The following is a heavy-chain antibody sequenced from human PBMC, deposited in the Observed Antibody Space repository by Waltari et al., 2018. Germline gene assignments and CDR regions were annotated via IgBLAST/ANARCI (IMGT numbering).Heavy chain of an antibody. CDR1: GFTVSSSY. D-gene: IGHD1-26*01. Sequence: EVQLVESGGGLIQPGGSLRLSCAASGFTVSSSYMTWVRQAPGKGLEWVSVSYSGGSTYYADSVKGRFTISRDNSNNTLFLQMNSLRAEDTAVYYCARGRSGSYCFDYWGQGTLVTVSS. CDR2: SYSGGST. CDR3: ARGRSGSYCFDY. J-gene: IGHJ4*02. V-gene: IGHV3-53*01.